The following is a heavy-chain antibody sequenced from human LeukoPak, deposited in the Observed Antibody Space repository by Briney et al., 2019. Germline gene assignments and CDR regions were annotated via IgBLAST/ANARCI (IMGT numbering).Heavy chain of an antibody. D-gene: IGHD6-19*01. CDR2: ISSNGGST. CDR3: VKDSSGPFSNFDY. Sequence: GGSLRLSCSASGFTCSSYAMHWVRQAPGKGREYVSAISSNGGSTYYADSVKGRFTISRDNSKNTLYLQMSSLRAEDTAVYYCVKDSSGPFSNFDYWGQGTLVTVSS. CDR1: GFTCSSYA. V-gene: IGHV3-64D*06. J-gene: IGHJ4*02.